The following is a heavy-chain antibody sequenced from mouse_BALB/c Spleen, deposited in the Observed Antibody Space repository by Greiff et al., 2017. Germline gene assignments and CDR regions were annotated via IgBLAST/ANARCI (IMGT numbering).Heavy chain of an antibody. V-gene: IGHV1-69*02. CDR3: ARGDYGYYFDY. Sequence: VQLQQPGAELVKPGASVKLSCKASGYTFTSYWMHWVKQRPGQGLEWIGEIDPSDSYTNYNQKFKGKATLTVDKSSSTAYMQLSSLTSEDSAVYYCARGDYGYYFDYWGQGTTLTVSS. D-gene: IGHD1-2*01. CDR1: GYTFTSYW. CDR2: IDPSDSYT. J-gene: IGHJ2*01.